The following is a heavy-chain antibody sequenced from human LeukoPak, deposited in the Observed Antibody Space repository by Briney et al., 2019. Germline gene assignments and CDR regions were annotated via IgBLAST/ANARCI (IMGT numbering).Heavy chain of an antibody. V-gene: IGHV3-74*01. CDR1: GFTFSTYW. Sequence: GGSLRLSCAASGFTFSTYWMHWVRKAPGKGLVWVSRISSDGRNTIYADSVKGRFTISRDSANNTLFLQMNSLRGDDTAVYYCAREWALPGAYYMDVWGKGTTVTVSS. J-gene: IGHJ6*03. D-gene: IGHD7-27*01. CDR3: AREWALPGAYYMDV. CDR2: ISSDGRNT.